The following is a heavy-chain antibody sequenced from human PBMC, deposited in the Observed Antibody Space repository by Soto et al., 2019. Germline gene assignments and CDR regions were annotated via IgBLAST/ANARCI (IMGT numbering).Heavy chain of an antibody. CDR1: GFTFSSCG. Sequence: GGSLRLSCAASGFTFSSCGMHWVRQAPGKGLEWVAVISYDGSNKYYADSVKGRFTISRDNSKNTLYLQMNSLRAEDTAVYYCAKDVSSGSFDYWGQGTLVTVSS. D-gene: IGHD3-22*01. CDR3: AKDVSSGSFDY. CDR2: ISYDGSNK. J-gene: IGHJ4*02. V-gene: IGHV3-30*18.